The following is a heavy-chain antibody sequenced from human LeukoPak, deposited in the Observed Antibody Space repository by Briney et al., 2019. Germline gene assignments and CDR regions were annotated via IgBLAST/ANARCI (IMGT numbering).Heavy chain of an antibody. V-gene: IGHV3-48*03. CDR2: ISSSDSTI. D-gene: IGHD6-19*01. CDR1: GFTFSSSE. J-gene: IGHJ4*02. CDR3: ARGGRAQLAVAGTHNIDY. Sequence: HPGGSLRLSCAASGFTFSSSEMNWVRQAPGRGLERVSYISSSDSTIYYADSVKGRFTISRDNAKNSLYLQMNSLRAEDTAVYYCARGGRAQLAVAGTHNIDYWGQGTLVTVSS.